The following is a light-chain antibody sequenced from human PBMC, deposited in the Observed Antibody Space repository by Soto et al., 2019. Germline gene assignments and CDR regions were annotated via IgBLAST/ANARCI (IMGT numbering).Light chain of an antibody. Sequence: DIQMTQSPSTLSASVGDRVTITCRASQSIGSGLAWYQQKPGKAPKLLIYNSSTLESWVPLRFSGSGSGTEFTLTITSLQPDDFATYYCQQYDFSWTFGQGTKVEIK. J-gene: IGKJ1*01. CDR1: QSIGSG. CDR3: QQYDFSWT. V-gene: IGKV1-5*03. CDR2: NSS.